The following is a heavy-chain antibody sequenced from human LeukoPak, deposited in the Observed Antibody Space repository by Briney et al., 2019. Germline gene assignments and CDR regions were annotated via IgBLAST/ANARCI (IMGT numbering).Heavy chain of an antibody. Sequence: GGSLRLSCAASGFAFSSYAMSWVRQAPGKGLEWVSAISGSGGSTYYADSVKGRFTISRDNSKNTLYLQMNSLRAEDTAVYYCAKDQVNMIVVVLWYFDLWGCGTLVTVSS. CDR3: AKDQVNMIVVVLWYFDL. D-gene: IGHD3-22*01. CDR2: ISGSGGST. CDR1: GFAFSSYA. V-gene: IGHV3-23*01. J-gene: IGHJ2*01.